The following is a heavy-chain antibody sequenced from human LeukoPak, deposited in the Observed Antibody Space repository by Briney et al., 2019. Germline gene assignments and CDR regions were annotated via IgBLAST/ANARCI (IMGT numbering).Heavy chain of an antibody. CDR2: ISYDGSNK. CDR3: AEDDGYSGYVD. Sequence: GGSLRLSCAASGFTFSSYGMHWVRQAPGKGLEWVAVISYDGSNKYYADSVKGRFTISRDNSKNTLYLRMNSLRAEDTAVYYCAEDDGYSGYVDWGQGTLVTVSS. CDR1: GFTFSSYG. V-gene: IGHV3-30*18. D-gene: IGHD5-12*01. J-gene: IGHJ4*02.